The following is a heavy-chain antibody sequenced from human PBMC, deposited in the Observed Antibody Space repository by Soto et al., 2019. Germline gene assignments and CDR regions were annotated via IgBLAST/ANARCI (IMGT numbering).Heavy chain of an antibody. CDR1: GGSITTGGYY. Sequence: KPSETLSLTCTVSGGSITTGGYYWSWIRQLPGKGLEWIGHRYYSESTYYNPSLKSRVSISLDTSKNQFSLKLSFVTAADTAMYYCARTKCSGGSCHSWSLDYWGQGTPVTVSS. D-gene: IGHD2-15*01. V-gene: IGHV4-31*03. CDR3: ARTKCSGGSCHSWSLDY. CDR2: RYYSEST. J-gene: IGHJ4*02.